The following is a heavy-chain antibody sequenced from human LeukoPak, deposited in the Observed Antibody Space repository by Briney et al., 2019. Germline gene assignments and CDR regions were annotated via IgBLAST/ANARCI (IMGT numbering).Heavy chain of an antibody. CDR3: ARDWEGGYHGMDV. D-gene: IGHD3-16*02. CDR1: GYTFTSYY. J-gene: IGHJ6*02. CDR2: INPSGGST. V-gene: IGHV1-46*01. Sequence: ASVKVSCTASGYTFTSYYMHWVRQAPGQGLEWMGIINPSGGSTSYAQKFQGRVTMTRDTSTSTVYMELSSLRSEDTAVYYCARDWEGGYHGMDVWGQGTTVTVSS.